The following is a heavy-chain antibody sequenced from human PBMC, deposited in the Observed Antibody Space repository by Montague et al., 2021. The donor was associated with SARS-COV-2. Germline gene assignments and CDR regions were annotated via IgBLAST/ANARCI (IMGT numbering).Heavy chain of an antibody. J-gene: IGHJ6*01. D-gene: IGHD2-2*01. V-gene: IGHV4-4*02. CDR2: IYHSGKT. Sequence: SETLSLTCAVSGHPIASSSWWSWVRQSPGNGLEWMGEIYHSGKTNYNPSLKSRLTMSVHKSKNQFSLKLTSVTAADTAVYYCARGVGIPSSTPQYYYYGMDDWGQGNTVTGSS. CDR3: ARGVGIPSSTPQYYYYGMDD. CDR1: GHPIASSSW.